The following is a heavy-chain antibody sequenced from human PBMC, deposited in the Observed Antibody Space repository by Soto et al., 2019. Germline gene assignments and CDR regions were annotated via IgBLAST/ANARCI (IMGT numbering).Heavy chain of an antibody. J-gene: IGHJ6*03. CDR1: GFTFDDYA. Sequence: GGSLRLSCAASGFTFDDYAMHWVRQAPGKGLEWVSGISWNSGSIGYADSVKGRFTISRDNAKNSLYLQMNSLRAEDTALYYCAKSLPAADYYYYYMDVWGKGTTVTVSS. CDR2: ISWNSGSI. V-gene: IGHV3-9*01. D-gene: IGHD2-2*01. CDR3: AKSLPAADYYYYYMDV.